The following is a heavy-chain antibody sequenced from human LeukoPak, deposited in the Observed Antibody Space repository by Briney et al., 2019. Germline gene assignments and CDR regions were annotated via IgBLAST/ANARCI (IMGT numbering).Heavy chain of an antibody. J-gene: IGHJ4*02. V-gene: IGHV3-30*02. D-gene: IGHD4-11*01. CDR3: AKDMASRDDYSNLFDY. CDR1: GFSFSNAY. CDR2: ILYDGSNK. Sequence: GSLRLSCAASGFSFSNAYMNWVRQAPGKGLEWVTFILYDGSNKYYADSVKGRFTISRDNSKNTLYLQMSSLRAEDTAVYYCAKDMASRDDYSNLFDYWGQGTLVTVSS.